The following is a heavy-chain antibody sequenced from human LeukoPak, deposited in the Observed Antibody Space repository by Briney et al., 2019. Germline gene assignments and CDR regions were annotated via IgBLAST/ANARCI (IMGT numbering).Heavy chain of an antibody. J-gene: IGHJ4*01. CDR1: GFTFHDYY. CDR2: ISSSATTT. CDR3: ARANNWNYPYYFDY. V-gene: IGHV3-11*01. Sequence: GGSLRLSCAASGFTFHDYYMSWIRQSPGKGVEWVSYISSSATTTYYADSVKGRFTISRDNTKKSLYLQLTSLRAEDTAVYYCARANNWNYPYYFDYWGHGTLATVSS. D-gene: IGHD1-7*01.